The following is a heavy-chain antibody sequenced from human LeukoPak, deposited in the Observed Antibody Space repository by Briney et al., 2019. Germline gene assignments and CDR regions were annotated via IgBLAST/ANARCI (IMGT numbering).Heavy chain of an antibody. V-gene: IGHV3-30*02. CDR2: IRYDGSNK. CDR3: ARDVITMVRGVISYGMDV. Sequence: GGSLRLSCAASGFTFSSYAMSWVRQAPGKGLEWVAFIRYDGSNKYYADSVKGRFTISRDNSKNTLYLQMNSLRAEDTAVYYCARDVITMVRGVISYGMDVWGQGTTVTVSS. D-gene: IGHD3-10*01. CDR1: GFTFSSYA. J-gene: IGHJ6*02.